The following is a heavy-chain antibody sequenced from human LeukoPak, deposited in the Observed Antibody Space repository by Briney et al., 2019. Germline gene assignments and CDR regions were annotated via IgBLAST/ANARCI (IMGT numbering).Heavy chain of an antibody. CDR2: IWYDGSNE. Sequence: PGRSLRLSCAASGFTFSSYGMHWVRQAPGKGLEWVAVIWYDGSNEYYADSVKGRFTISRDNSKNTLYLQMNSLRAEDTAVYYCARQASPVSPNFDYWGQGTLVTVSS. CDR1: GFTFSSYG. V-gene: IGHV3-33*01. CDR3: ARQASPVSPNFDY. J-gene: IGHJ4*02.